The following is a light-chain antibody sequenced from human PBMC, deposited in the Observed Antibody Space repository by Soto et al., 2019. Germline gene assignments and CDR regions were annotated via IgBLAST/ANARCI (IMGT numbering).Light chain of an antibody. CDR1: SSDVGGYNY. Sequence: QSVLTQPASVSGSPGQSITISCTGTSSDVGGYNYVSWYQQHPGKGPKLMIYEVSNRPSGVSNRFSGSKSGNTASLTISGLQAADEADYYCSSYTTSSTPVVFGGGTKLTVL. J-gene: IGLJ2*01. CDR2: EVS. V-gene: IGLV2-14*01. CDR3: SSYTTSSTPVV.